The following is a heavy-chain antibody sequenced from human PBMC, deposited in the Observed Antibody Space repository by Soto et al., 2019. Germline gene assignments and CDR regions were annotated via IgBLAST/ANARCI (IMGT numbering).Heavy chain of an antibody. J-gene: IGHJ6*02. V-gene: IGHV3-48*03. CDR1: GFTFSSYE. D-gene: IGHD4-17*01. Sequence: GGSLRLSCAASGFTFSSYEMNWVRQAPGKGLEWVSYISSSGSTIYYADSVKGRFTISRDNAKNSLYLQMNSLRAEDTAVYYCARTLTTVTSYNYFGLDVWGQGTPVTVSS. CDR2: ISSSGSTI. CDR3: ARTLTTVTSYNYFGLDV.